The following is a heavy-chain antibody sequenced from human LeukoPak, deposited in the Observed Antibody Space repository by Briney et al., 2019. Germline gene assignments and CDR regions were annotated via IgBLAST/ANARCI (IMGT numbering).Heavy chain of an antibody. J-gene: IGHJ4*02. CDR3: AHRLNYDFWSGYYRY. V-gene: IGHV2-5*01. Sequence: SGPTLVKPTQTLTLTCTFSGFSLSTSGVGVGWIRQPPGKALEWLALIYWNDDKRYSPSLKSRLTITKDTSKNQVVLTMTNMDPVDTATYHCAHRLNYDFWSGYYRYWGQGTPVTVSS. D-gene: IGHD3-3*01. CDR1: GFSLSTSGVG. CDR2: IYWNDDK.